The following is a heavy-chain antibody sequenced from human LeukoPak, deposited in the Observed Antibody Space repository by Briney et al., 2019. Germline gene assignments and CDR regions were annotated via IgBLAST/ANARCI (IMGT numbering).Heavy chain of an antibody. CDR3: ARGEATIPYYYYYGMYV. V-gene: IGHV1-8*01. J-gene: IGHJ6*02. D-gene: IGHD5-12*01. Sequence: ASVKVSCKASGYTFTSYDINWVRQATGQGLEWMGWMNPNSGNTGYAQKFQGRVTMTRNTSISTAYMELSSLRSEDTAVYYCARGEATIPYYYYYGMYVWGQGTTVTVSS. CDR1: GYTFTSYD. CDR2: MNPNSGNT.